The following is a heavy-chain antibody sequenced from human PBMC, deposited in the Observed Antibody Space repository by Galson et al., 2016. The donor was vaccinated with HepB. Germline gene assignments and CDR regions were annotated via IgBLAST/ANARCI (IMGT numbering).Heavy chain of an antibody. D-gene: IGHD1-14*01. CDR1: GGSVSSGSYY. CDR3: TRVNHLGRGFNV. J-gene: IGHJ6*02. CDR2: ISYSGRT. Sequence: LSLTCTVSGGSVSSGSYYWSWIRQPPGKGLEWIGYISYSGRTNYNPSLKSRVTISVDTSKNQFSLQLTSVTVEDTAVYYCTRVNHLGRGFNVWGQGTTVTVSS. V-gene: IGHV4-61*01.